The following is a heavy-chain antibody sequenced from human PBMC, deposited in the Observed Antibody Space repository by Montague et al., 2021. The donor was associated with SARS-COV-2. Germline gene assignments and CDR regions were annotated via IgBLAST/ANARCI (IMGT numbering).Heavy chain of an antibody. D-gene: IGHD5-18*01. CDR1: GGSISGYY. CDR3: AREYRIELWYTNWYFGP. V-gene: IGHV4-59*01. CDR2: IYHSGNT. Sequence: SETLSLTCTVSGGSISGYYWSWIWQPPGKGLEWIGYIYHSGNTKYNPTLKSRVSISADTSRNQFSLRLSSVTAADTAVYYCAREYRIELWYTNWYFGPWGRGTLVTVSS. J-gene: IGHJ2*01.